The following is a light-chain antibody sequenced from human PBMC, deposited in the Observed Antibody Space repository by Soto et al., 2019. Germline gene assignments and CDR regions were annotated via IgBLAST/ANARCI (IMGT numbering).Light chain of an antibody. V-gene: IGKV3-15*01. CDR2: GAS. Sequence: EIVMTQSPATLSVSPGERATFSCSASQSVSSNLAWYQQKPGQAPRLLIYGASIRATGIPARFSGSGSGTEFTLTISSLQSEDFAVYYCQQYHNWPITFGQGTRLEIK. CDR1: QSVSSN. J-gene: IGKJ5*01. CDR3: QQYHNWPIT.